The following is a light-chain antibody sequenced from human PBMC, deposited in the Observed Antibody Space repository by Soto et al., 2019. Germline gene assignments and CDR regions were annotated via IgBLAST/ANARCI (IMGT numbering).Light chain of an antibody. CDR2: GAS. V-gene: IGKV3-20*01. J-gene: IGKJ2*01. Sequence: EIVLTQSPGTLSLSPGERATLSCRASQSVSSSYLAWYQQKPGQAPRLLMNGASSRATGIPDRFSGSGSGTDFTLTISRLEPEDFAVFYCQQSGSSPYTFGQGTKLEIK. CDR1: QSVSSSY. CDR3: QQSGSSPYT.